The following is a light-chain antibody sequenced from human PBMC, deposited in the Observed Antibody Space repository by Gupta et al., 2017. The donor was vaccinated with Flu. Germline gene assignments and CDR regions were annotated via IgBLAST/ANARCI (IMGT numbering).Light chain of an antibody. CDR2: EDN. V-gene: IGLV6-57*01. J-gene: IGLJ2*01. Sequence: NFMLTQPHSVSESPGKTVTISCTRSSGSIATTYVQWYQQRPGSSPNTVIFEDNRRPSGVPDRFSGSTDSSSNSASLTISGLKTEDEADYFCQSYHSVTRDVVFGGGTKLTVL. CDR3: QSYHSVTRDVV. CDR1: SGSIATTY.